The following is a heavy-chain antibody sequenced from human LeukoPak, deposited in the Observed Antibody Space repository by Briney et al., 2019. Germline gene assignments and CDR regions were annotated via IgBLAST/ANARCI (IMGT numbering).Heavy chain of an antibody. CDR2: ISSSSSYI. V-gene: IGHV3-21*04. CDR1: GFTFSSYS. J-gene: IGHJ4*02. D-gene: IGHD6-19*01. CDR3: ATEVSRSGRPLFDY. Sequence: PGGSLRLSCAASGFTFSSYSMNWVRQAPGKGLEWVSSISSSSSYIYYADSVKGRFTISRDNAKNSLYLQMNSLRAEDTAVYYCATEVSRSGRPLFDYWGQGTLVTVSS.